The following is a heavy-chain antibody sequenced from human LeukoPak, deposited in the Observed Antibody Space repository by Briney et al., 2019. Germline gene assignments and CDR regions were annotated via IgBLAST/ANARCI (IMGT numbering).Heavy chain of an antibody. J-gene: IGHJ4*02. CDR3: ARDLPNYYDRSGISLDY. V-gene: IGHV1-69*04. D-gene: IGHD3-22*01. CDR2: IIPILGIA. CDR1: GYTFNTYG. Sequence: GASVKVSCKPYGYTFNTYGISWVRQAPGQGLEWMGRIIPILGIANYAQKFQGRVTITADKSTSTAYMELSSLRSEDTAVYYCARDLPNYYDRSGISLDYWGQGTLVTVSS.